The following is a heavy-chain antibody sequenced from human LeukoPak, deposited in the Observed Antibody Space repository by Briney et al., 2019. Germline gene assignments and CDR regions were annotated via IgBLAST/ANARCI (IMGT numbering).Heavy chain of an antibody. CDR2: ISSSGSTI. CDR1: GFTFSDYY. J-gene: IGHJ4*02. D-gene: IGHD3-22*01. V-gene: IGHV3-11*04. Sequence: GGSLRLPCAASGFTFSDYYMSWIRQAPGKGLEWVSYISSSGSTIYYADSVKGRFTISRDNAKNSLYLQMNSLRAEDTAVYYCAGDLGYYDSSGPYDYWGQGTLVTVSS. CDR3: AGDLGYYDSSGPYDY.